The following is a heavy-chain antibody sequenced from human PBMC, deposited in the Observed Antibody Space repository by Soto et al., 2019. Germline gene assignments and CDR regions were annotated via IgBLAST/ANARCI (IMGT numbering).Heavy chain of an antibody. Sequence: PSEPLSLPCAVYGGSFSGYCWSWIRQHPGKGLEWIGEINHSGSTNYNPSLKSRVTISVDTSKNQFSLKLSSVTAADTAVYYCARGPSTMIRGVIKTRAPFDYWGQGTLVTVSS. CDR2: INHSGST. CDR1: GGSFSGYC. J-gene: IGHJ4*02. D-gene: IGHD3-10*01. CDR3: ARGPSTMIRGVIKTRAPFDY. V-gene: IGHV4-34*01.